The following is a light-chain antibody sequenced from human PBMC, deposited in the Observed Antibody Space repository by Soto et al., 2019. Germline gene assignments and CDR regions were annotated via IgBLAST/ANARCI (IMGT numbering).Light chain of an antibody. J-gene: IGKJ4*01. CDR3: QQADSIPLT. V-gene: IGKV1-39*01. CDR2: AAS. CDR1: QSISTY. Sequence: DIQMTQSPSSLSASVGDRVTITCRASQSISTYLNWYQQKPGKAPKLLMHAASSLDRGVPSRFSGSGSGTDFTLTISSLQPEDFATYYCQQADSIPLTFGGGTKVDFK.